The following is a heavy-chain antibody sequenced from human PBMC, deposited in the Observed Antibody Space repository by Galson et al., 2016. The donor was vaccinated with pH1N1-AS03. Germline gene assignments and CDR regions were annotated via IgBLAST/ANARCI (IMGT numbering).Heavy chain of an antibody. J-gene: IGHJ2*01. Sequence: SLRLSCAASGFTFSSYDMSWARQAPGKGLEWVSTINGAGSGTFYAESVKGRFTISRDNSKATLYLQMSRLRADDTAVYYCVRNRGSRGFHADWYFDVWGPGTVVCVSS. V-gene: IGHV3-23*01. D-gene: IGHD2-15*01. CDR1: GFTFSSYD. CDR2: INGAGSGT. CDR3: VRNRGSRGFHADWYFDV.